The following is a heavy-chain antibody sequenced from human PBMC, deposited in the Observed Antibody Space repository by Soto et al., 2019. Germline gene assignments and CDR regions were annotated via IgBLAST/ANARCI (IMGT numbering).Heavy chain of an antibody. CDR1: GYSFTSYW. CDR3: ATIATAVAVLDY. D-gene: IGHD6-19*01. Sequence: GESLKISCKGSGYSFTSYWTSWVRQMPGKGLEWMGRIDPSDSYTNYSPSFQGHVTISADKSISTAYLQWSSLKASDTAMYYCATIATAVAVLDYWGQGTLVTVSS. CDR2: IDPSDSYT. V-gene: IGHV5-10-1*01. J-gene: IGHJ4*02.